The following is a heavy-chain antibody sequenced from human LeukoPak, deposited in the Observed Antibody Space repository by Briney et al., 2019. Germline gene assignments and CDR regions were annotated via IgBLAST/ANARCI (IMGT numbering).Heavy chain of an antibody. Sequence: GGSLRLSCAASGFTFSSYWMSWVRQAPGKGLEWVANIKQDGSEKYYVDSVKGRFTISRDNAKNSLYLQMNSLRAEDTAVYYCARWSIAAAGTPFDYWGQGTLVTVSS. CDR1: GFTFSSYW. CDR3: ARWSIAAAGTPFDY. D-gene: IGHD6-13*01. CDR2: IKQDGSEK. J-gene: IGHJ4*02. V-gene: IGHV3-7*01.